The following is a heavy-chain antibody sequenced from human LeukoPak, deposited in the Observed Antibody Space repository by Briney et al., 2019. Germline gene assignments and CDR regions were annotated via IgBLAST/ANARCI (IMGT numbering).Heavy chain of an antibody. Sequence: GGSLRLSCAASGFTFSSYAMHWVRQAPGKGLEYVSAISSNGGSTYYANSVKGRFTISRDNSKNTLYLQMGSLRAEDMAVYYCARDEDILTGQYYFDYWGQGTLVTVSS. CDR2: ISSNGGST. V-gene: IGHV3-64*01. CDR3: ARDEDILTGQYYFDY. CDR1: GFTFSSYA. D-gene: IGHD3-9*01. J-gene: IGHJ4*02.